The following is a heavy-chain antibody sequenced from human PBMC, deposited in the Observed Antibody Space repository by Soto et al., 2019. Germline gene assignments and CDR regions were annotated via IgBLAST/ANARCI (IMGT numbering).Heavy chain of an antibody. J-gene: IGHJ6*02. CDR2: IYPGDSDT. D-gene: IGHD1-26*01. V-gene: IGHV5-51*01. CDR3: ARSEWDSTATYYYYYGMDV. CDR1: GYSFTSYW. Sequence: GESLKISCKGSGYSFTSYWIGWVRQMPGKGLEWMGIIYPGDSDTRYSPSFQGQVTISADKSISTAYLQWSSLKASDTAMYYCARSEWDSTATYYYYYGMDVWGQGTTVTVSS.